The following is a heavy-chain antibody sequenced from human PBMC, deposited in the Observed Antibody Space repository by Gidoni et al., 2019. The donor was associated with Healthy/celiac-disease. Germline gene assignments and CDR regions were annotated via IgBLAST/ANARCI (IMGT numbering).Heavy chain of an antibody. CDR2: INTNTGNP. CDR1: GSTFTSYA. D-gene: IGHD2-15*01. Sequence: QVQLVQSGSELKKPGASVKVSCKASGSTFTSYAMNWVRQAPGQGLEWMGWINTNTGNPTYAQGFTGRFVFSLDTSVSTAYLQICSLKAEDTAVYYCARAEYCSGGSCYGTGWFDPWGQGTLVTVSS. V-gene: IGHV7-4-1*01. CDR3: ARAEYCSGGSCYGTGWFDP. J-gene: IGHJ5*02.